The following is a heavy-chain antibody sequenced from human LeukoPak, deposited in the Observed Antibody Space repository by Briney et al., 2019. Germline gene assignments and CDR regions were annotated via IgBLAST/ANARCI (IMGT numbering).Heavy chain of an antibody. CDR1: DGSISSYY. J-gene: IGHJ6*02. CDR2: IYPSAST. D-gene: IGHD6-13*01. V-gene: IGHV4-4*07. Sequence: SETLSLTCTVSDGSISSYYWSWIRQPAGKGLEWIGHIYPSASTNYNPSLKSRVTMSVDKSKNQFSLKLSTVTAAATAVYYCARTSSNSWSYGMDVWGQGTTVTVSS. CDR3: ARTSSNSWSYGMDV.